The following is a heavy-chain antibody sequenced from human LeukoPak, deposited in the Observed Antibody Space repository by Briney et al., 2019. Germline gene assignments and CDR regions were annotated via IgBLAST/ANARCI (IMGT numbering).Heavy chain of an antibody. CDR3: ARQNSSSWYNY. D-gene: IGHD6-13*01. CDR1: GGSISSSSYY. V-gene: IGHV4-39*01. Sequence: SETLSLTCTVSGGSISSSSYYWGWIRQPPGKGLEWIGSIYYNGSTYYNPSLKSRVTISVDTSKNQFSLKLSSVTAADTAVYYCARQNSSSWYNYWGQGTLVTVSS. CDR2: IYYNGST. J-gene: IGHJ4*02.